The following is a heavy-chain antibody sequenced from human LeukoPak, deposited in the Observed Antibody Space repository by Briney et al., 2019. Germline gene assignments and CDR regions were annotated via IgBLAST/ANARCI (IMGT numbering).Heavy chain of an antibody. J-gene: IGHJ6*03. D-gene: IGHD6-13*01. CDR2: ISAYNGNT. CDR3: ARRKSSSWPPYYYYYMDV. CDR1: GYTFTSYG. Sequence: ASVKVSCKASGYTFTSYGISWVRQAPGQGLEWMGWISAYNGNTNYAQKLQGRVAMTTDTSTSTAYMELRSLRSDDTAVYYCARRKSSSWPPYYYYYMDVWGKGTTVTVSS. V-gene: IGHV1-18*01.